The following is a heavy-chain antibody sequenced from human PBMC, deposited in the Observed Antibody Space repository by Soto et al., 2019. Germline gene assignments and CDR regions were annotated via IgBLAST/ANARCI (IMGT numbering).Heavy chain of an antibody. J-gene: IGHJ5*02. V-gene: IGHV4-59*01. Sequence: QVQLQESGPGLVKSSETLSLTCSVSGDSSSTYYWGWIRQPPGKGLEWIGYINYSGRSNHNPPLNSRLSISVDASKNQVSLKLTSVTAADTAVYYCARSYCADSVSCNWFDPWGQGTLVVVSS. CDR2: INYSGRS. D-gene: IGHD2-8*02. CDR1: GDSSSTYY. CDR3: ARSYCADSVSCNWFDP.